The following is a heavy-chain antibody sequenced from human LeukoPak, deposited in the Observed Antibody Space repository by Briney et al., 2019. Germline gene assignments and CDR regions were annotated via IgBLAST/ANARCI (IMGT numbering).Heavy chain of an antibody. CDR2: IYYSGST. Sequence: SRTLSLTCTVSGGSISSGGYYWSWIRQPPGKGLEWIGYIYYSGSTYYNPSLKSRLTISVDTSKNQFSLKLSSVTAADTAVYYCARGGGGGYYFDYWGQGTLVTVSS. V-gene: IGHV4-31*03. CDR1: GGSISSGGYY. J-gene: IGHJ4*02. D-gene: IGHD2-15*01. CDR3: ARGGGGGYYFDY.